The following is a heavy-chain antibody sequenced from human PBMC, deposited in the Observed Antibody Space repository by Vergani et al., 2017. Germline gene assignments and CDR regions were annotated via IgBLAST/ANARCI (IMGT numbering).Heavy chain of an antibody. CDR3: AGGRTKFNWNGRRGSGGYYYYYMDV. V-gene: IGHV1-69*12. CDR1: GGTFSSYA. D-gene: IGHD1-1*01. CDR2: IIPIFGTA. Sequence: QVQLVQSGAEVKKPGSSVKVSCKASGGTFSSYAISWVRQAPGQGLEWMGGIIPIFGTANYAQKFQGRVTITADESTSTAYMELSSLRSEDTAVYYCAGGRTKFNWNGRRGSGGYYYYYMDVWGKGTTVTVSS. J-gene: IGHJ6*03.